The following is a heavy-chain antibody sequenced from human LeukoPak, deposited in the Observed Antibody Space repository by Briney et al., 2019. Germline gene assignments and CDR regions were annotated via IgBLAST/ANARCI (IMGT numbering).Heavy chain of an antibody. Sequence: SETLSLSCTVSGGAIGSGGYYWSWIRQHPGKGLEWIGYIYYSGSTYYNPSLKSRVTISVDTSKNQFSLKLSSVTAADTAVYYCARGRDILTGPSGFDYWGQGTLVTVSS. J-gene: IGHJ4*02. D-gene: IGHD3-9*01. CDR2: IYYSGST. CDR1: GGAIGSGGYY. V-gene: IGHV4-31*03. CDR3: ARGRDILTGPSGFDY.